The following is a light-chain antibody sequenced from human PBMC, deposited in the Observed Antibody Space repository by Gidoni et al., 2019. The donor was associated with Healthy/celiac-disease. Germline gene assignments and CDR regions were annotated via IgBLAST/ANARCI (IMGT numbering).Light chain of an antibody. CDR3: QQRSNWPWT. J-gene: IGKJ1*01. CDR2: DAS. CDR1: QSVSSY. Sequence: EIVLTQSPAPLSLSPGERATLSCRASQSVSSYLAWYQQKPGQAPRLLIYDASNRATGIPARFSGSGSGTDFTLTISSLEPEDFAVYYCQQRSNWPWTCGQGTKVEIK. V-gene: IGKV3-11*01.